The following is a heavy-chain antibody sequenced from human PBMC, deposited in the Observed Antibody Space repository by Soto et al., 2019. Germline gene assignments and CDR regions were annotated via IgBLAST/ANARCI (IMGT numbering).Heavy chain of an antibody. V-gene: IGHV4-30-4*01. CDR3: ARATRYDYVWGSYRNYYGMDV. J-gene: IGHJ6*02. CDR1: GGSISSGDDY. CDR2: IYYSGST. Sequence: QVQLQESGPGLVKPSQTLSLTCTVSGGSISSGDDYWSWIRQPPGKGLEWIGYIYYSGSTYYNPSLKSRINISADTSKHQFSMTLSSVTAADTAVYYCARATRYDYVWGSYRNYYGMDVWGQGTTVTVSS. D-gene: IGHD3-16*02.